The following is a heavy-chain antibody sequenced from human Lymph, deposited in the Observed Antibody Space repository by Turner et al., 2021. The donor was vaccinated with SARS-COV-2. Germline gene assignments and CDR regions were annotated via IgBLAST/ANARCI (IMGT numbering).Heavy chain of an antibody. J-gene: IGHJ4*02. V-gene: IGHV4-31*03. CDR1: GGSISSGGYY. D-gene: IGHD4-17*01. CDR2: IYYSGST. CDR3: ARDYGGNSNYFDY. Sequence: QVQLQESGPGLVKASQTLSLTCTVSGGSISSGGYYWSWIRQHPGKGLEWIGYIYYSGSTYYNPSLKSRVTISVDTSKNQFSLKLSSVTAADTAVYYCARDYGGNSNYFDYWGQGTLVTVSS.